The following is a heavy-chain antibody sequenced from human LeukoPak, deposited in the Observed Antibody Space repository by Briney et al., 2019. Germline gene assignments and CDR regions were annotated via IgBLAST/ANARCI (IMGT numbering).Heavy chain of an antibody. CDR3: AREEGYCSSTSCYPRGWFDP. D-gene: IGHD2-2*01. Sequence: SETLSLTCTVSGGSISSYYWSWIRQPPGKGLEWIGYIYYSGSTNYNPSLKSRVTISVDTSKNQFSLKLSSVTAADTAVYYCAREEGYCSSTSCYPRGWFDPWGQGTLVTVSS. CDR2: IYYSGST. V-gene: IGHV4-59*01. CDR1: GGSISSYY. J-gene: IGHJ5*02.